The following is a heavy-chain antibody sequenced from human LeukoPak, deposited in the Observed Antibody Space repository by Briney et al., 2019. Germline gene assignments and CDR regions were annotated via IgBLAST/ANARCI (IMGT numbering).Heavy chain of an antibody. CDR3: ARDYTMIEVFDI. D-gene: IGHD3-22*01. Sequence: GGSLRLSCAASGFTFSSYSMNWVRQAPGKGLEWVSSISSSSSYIYYADSVKGRFTISRDNAKNSLYLQMNSLRAEDTAVYYCARDYTMIEVFDIWGQGTMVTVSS. J-gene: IGHJ3*02. CDR1: GFTFSSYS. V-gene: IGHV3-21*01. CDR2: ISSSSSYI.